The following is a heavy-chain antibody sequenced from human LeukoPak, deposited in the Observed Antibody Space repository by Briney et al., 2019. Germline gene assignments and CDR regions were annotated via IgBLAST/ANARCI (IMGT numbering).Heavy chain of an antibody. V-gene: IGHV3-48*01. CDR3: AKDRVEGYGYFYGMDV. J-gene: IGHJ6*02. CDR1: GFTFSSYS. D-gene: IGHD5-18*01. CDR2: ISSRSSTI. Sequence: GGSLRLSCAASGFTFSSYSMHWVRQAPGKGLEWVSYISSRSSTIYYADSVKGRFTISRDNAKNSLYLQMNSLRAEDTAVYYCAKDRVEGYGYFYGMDVWGQGTTVTVSS.